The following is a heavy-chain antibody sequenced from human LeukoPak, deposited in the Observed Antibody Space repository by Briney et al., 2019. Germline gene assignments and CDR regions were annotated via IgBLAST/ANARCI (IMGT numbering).Heavy chain of an antibody. D-gene: IGHD2-2*01. Sequence: PGRSLRLSCAASGFTFSSYGMHWVLLAPGKGLEWVAVIWYDGSNKYYADSVKGRFTISRDNSKNTLYLQMNSLRAEDTAVYYCARDLLTAMPFDYWGQGTLVTVSS. CDR1: GFTFSSYG. V-gene: IGHV3-33*01. CDR2: IWYDGSNK. CDR3: ARDLLTAMPFDY. J-gene: IGHJ4*02.